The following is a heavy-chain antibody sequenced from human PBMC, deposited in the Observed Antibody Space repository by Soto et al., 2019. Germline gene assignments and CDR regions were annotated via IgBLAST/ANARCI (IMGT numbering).Heavy chain of an antibody. Sequence: QVQLVQSGAEVKKPGASVKVSCKASGYTFTSYGISWVRQAPGQGPEWMGWISAYSGSTNYAQKLQGRVTMTTDTSTSTAHTELRGLRSDDTAVYYCARSIAAGVAFDHWGQGTLVTVSS. D-gene: IGHD6-6*01. CDR3: ARSIAAGVAFDH. V-gene: IGHV1-18*01. CDR1: GYTFTSYG. J-gene: IGHJ4*02. CDR2: ISAYSGST.